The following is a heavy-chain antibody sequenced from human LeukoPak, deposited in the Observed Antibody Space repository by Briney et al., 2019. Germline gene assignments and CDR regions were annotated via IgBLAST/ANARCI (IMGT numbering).Heavy chain of an antibody. Sequence: SETLSLTCTVSGGSIISGHYYWIWIRQPAGKRLERIGRIQTSGSTDYNPSFQSRVSISADTYKNQFSLKLSSVTAADTAVYYCARGTGPQYGGRPDYWGQGTLVTVSS. CDR1: GGSIISGHYY. D-gene: IGHD4-23*01. J-gene: IGHJ4*02. CDR3: ARGTGPQYGGRPDY. CDR2: IQTSGST. V-gene: IGHV4-61*02.